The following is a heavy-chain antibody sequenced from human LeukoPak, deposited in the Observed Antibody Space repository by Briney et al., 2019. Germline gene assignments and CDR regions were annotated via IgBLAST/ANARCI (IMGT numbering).Heavy chain of an antibody. CDR2: IIPIFGTA. Sequence: GASVKVSCKASGGTFSSYAISWVRQAPGQGLEWMGGIIPIFGTANYAQKFQGRVTITADESRSTAYMELSSLRSEDTAVYYCAREGLYGAYTSWGQGTLVTVSS. J-gene: IGHJ5*02. V-gene: IGHV1-69*13. CDR1: GGTFSSYA. D-gene: IGHD3-16*01. CDR3: AREGLYGAYTS.